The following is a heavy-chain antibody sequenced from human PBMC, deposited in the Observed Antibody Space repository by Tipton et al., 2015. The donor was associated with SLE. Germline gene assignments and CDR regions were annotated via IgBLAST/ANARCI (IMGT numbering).Heavy chain of an antibody. V-gene: IGHV3-23*01. Sequence: SLRLSCAASGFTFSSYGMHWVRQAPGKGLEWVSAIGVSASNTDYADSVKGRFTISRDNSKNTLYLQMNSLRDEDTALYYCAKGTTNIDYWGQGTLVTVSS. CDR2: IGVSASNT. J-gene: IGHJ4*02. CDR3: AKGTTNIDY. CDR1: GFTFSSYG. D-gene: IGHD1-1*01.